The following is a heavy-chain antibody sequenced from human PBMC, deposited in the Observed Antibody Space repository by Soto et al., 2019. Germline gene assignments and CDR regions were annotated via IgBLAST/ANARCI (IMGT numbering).Heavy chain of an antibody. J-gene: IGHJ6*03. D-gene: IGHD1-20*01. V-gene: IGHV1-46*01. CDR2: INPSGGST. CDR3: AIGGGLTPYYYYYYLDV. CDR1: GYTFTSYY. Sequence: QVQLVQSGAEVKKPGASVKVSCKASGYTFTSYYMHWVRQAPGQGLEWMGIINPSGGSTSYAQKFQGRVTMTRDTSTSTVYMERSSLRSEDTAVYYCAIGGGLTPYYYYYYLDVWGKGTTVTVSS.